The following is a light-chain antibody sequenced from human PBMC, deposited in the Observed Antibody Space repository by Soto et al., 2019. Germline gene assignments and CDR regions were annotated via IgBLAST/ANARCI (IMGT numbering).Light chain of an antibody. J-gene: IGLJ1*01. Sequence: QSALTQPPSASGTPGQRVTISCSGGSSNIGTNAVNWYQQLPGTAPKLPIYSNDQRPSGVPDRFSGSKSGTSASLAISGLQSENEADYYCAAWDDTLNGYVFGAGTKVTVL. CDR1: SSNIGTNA. V-gene: IGLV1-44*01. CDR2: SND. CDR3: AAWDDTLNGYV.